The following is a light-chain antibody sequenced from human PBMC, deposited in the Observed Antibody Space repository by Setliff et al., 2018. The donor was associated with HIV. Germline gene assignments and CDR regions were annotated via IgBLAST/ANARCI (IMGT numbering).Light chain of an antibody. CDR1: SSDVGGYNY. J-gene: IGLJ3*02. CDR3: SSYTSSSTLV. Sequence: QSALTQPASVSGSPGQSITISCTGTSSDVGGYNYVSWYQLHPGKAPKLMIFDVSERPSGVSNRFSGSKSGNTASLTISGLQAEDEANYYCSSYTSSSTLVFGGGTKVTVL. V-gene: IGLV2-14*03. CDR2: DVS.